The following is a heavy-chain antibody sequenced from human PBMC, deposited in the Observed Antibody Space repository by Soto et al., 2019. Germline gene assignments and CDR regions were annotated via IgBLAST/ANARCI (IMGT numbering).Heavy chain of an antibody. CDR2: ISSSGSNK. J-gene: IGHJ4*02. D-gene: IGHD2-8*01. V-gene: IGHV3-48*02. Sequence: GGSLRLSCAASGFTFSSYSMNWVRQTPGKGLERVAYISSSGSNKYYADSVKGRFTISRDNAKNSLYLQMNSLRDEDAAVYYCWCTRGYWGQGTLVTVS. CDR1: GFTFSSYS. CDR3: WCTRGY.